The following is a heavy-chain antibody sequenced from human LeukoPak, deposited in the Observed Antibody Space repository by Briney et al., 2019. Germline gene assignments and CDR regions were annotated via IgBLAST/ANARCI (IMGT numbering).Heavy chain of an antibody. CDR1: GGSISSYY. CDR2: IYYSGST. Sequence: ASETLSLTCTVSGGSISSYYWSWIRQPPGKGLEWIGYIYYSGSTNYNPSLKSRVTISVDTSKNQFSLKLSSVTAADTAVYYCARAFYPGYYSYMAVWGKGTTVTVSS. CDR3: ARAFYPGYYSYMAV. V-gene: IGHV4-59*01. J-gene: IGHJ6*03. D-gene: IGHD3-3*02.